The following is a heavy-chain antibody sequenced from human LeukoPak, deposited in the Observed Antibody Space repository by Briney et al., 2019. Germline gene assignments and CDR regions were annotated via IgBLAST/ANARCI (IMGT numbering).Heavy chain of an antibody. V-gene: IGHV1-3*01. CDR3: GRDVRGMTTAYFDS. CDR2: INAGNGDT. D-gene: IGHD4-11*01. Sequence: ASVKVSCKASGYTFTSYAMHWVRQTPGQRLEWMGWINAGNGDTKYSQKFQGRVTITRDTSASTGYMELSSLRSEDTAVYYCGRDVRGMTTAYFDSWGQGTLVTVSS. J-gene: IGHJ4*02. CDR1: GYTFTSYA.